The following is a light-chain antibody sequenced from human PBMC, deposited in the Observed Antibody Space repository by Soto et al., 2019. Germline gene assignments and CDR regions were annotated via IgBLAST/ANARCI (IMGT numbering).Light chain of an antibody. J-gene: IGKJ1*01. Sequence: EVVLTQSPATLSLSPGERATLSCRASQNVRTFLDWYQQKPGQAPRLLIYGASNRATGIPARFSGSGSGTDFTLAISSLEPEDFSVYYCQQHSHWPPWTFGHGTRVEIQ. CDR3: QQHSHWPPWT. CDR2: GAS. V-gene: IGKV3-11*01. CDR1: QNVRTF.